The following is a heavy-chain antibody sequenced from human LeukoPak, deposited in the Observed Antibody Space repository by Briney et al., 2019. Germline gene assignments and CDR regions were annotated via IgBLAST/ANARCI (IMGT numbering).Heavy chain of an antibody. CDR1: GVSVYNNH. CDR2: IKSGGGGI. Sequence: GGSLRLSCAAFGVSVYNNHINWVRQAPGKGLERVSVIKSGGGGIYYADSVKGRFTISRDSSKSSVYLQLNSLRAEDTAVYYCARENDYHFDYWGQGTLVTVSS. V-gene: IGHV3-66*01. J-gene: IGHJ4*02. D-gene: IGHD4-11*01. CDR3: ARENDYHFDY.